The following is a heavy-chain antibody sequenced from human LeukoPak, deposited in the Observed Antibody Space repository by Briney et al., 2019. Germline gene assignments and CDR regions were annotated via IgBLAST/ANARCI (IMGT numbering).Heavy chain of an antibody. D-gene: IGHD2-21*01. V-gene: IGHV4-34*01. CDR3: ARRKSSLASCGGDCYPGAFDI. Sequence: SETLSLTCAVYGGSFSGYYWSWIRQPPGKGLEWIGEINHSGSTNYNPSLKSRVTISVDTSKNQFSLKLSSVTAADTAVYYCARRKSSLASCGGDCYPGAFDIWGQGTMVTVS. CDR1: GGSFSGYY. J-gene: IGHJ3*02. CDR2: INHSGST.